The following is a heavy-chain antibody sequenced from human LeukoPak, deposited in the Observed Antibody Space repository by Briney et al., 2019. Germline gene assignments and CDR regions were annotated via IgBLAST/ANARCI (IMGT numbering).Heavy chain of an antibody. CDR1: GGSISSYY. V-gene: IGHV4-34*01. CDR2: INHSGST. D-gene: IGHD3-10*01. Sequence: PSETLSLTCTVSGGSISSYYWSWIRQPPGKGLEWIGEINHSGSTNYNPSLKSRVTISADTSKNQFSLKLSSVTAADTAVYYCARGPQFGPQYFQHWGQGTLVTVSS. J-gene: IGHJ1*01. CDR3: ARGPQFGPQYFQH.